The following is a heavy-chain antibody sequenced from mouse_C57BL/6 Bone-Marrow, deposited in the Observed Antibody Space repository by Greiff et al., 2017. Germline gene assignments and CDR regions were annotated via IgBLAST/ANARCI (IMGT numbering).Heavy chain of an antibody. V-gene: IGHV1-59*01. CDR3: ARRELPTVVPDFDY. J-gene: IGHJ2*01. D-gene: IGHD1-1*01. CDR2: IDPSDSYT. CDR1: GYTFTSYW. Sequence: QVQLKQPGAELVRPGTSVKLSCKASGYTFTSYWMHWVKQRPGQGLEWIGVIDPSDSYTNYNQKFKGKATLTVDTSSSTAYMQLSSLTSEDSAVXYCARRELPTVVPDFDYWGQGTTLTVSS.